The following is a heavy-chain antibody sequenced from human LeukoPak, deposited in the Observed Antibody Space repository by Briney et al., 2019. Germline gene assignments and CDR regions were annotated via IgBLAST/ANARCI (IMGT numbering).Heavy chain of an antibody. Sequence: PSETLSLTCTVSGGSISSSSYDWGWIRQPPGKGLEWIGSIYYSGSTYYNPSLKSRVTISVDTSKNQFSLKLSSVAAADTAVYYCARGGQRFDPWGQGTLVTVSS. V-gene: IGHV4-39*07. D-gene: IGHD6-25*01. J-gene: IGHJ5*02. CDR2: IYYSGST. CDR3: ARGGQRFDP. CDR1: GGSISSSSYD.